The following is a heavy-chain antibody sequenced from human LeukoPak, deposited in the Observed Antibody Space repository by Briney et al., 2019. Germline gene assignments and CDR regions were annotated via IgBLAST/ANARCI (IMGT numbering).Heavy chain of an antibody. CDR2: INAGNGNT. CDR1: GYTFITYA. V-gene: IGHV1-3*01. D-gene: IGHD3-22*01. Sequence: ASVKVSCKASGYTFITYALYWVRQAPGQRLEWMGWINAGNGNTKYSEKFQGRVIITRDTSASTGYMELSSLRSEDTAVYYCAGATNSGYCADYWGQGTLVTVSS. CDR3: AGATNSGYCADY. J-gene: IGHJ4*02.